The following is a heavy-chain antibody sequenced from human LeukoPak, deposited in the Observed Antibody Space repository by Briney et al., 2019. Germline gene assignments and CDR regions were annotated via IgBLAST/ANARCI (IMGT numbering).Heavy chain of an antibody. CDR3: ARGAVLFDY. D-gene: IGHD3-10*01. V-gene: IGHV4-31*03. J-gene: IGHJ4*02. CDR1: GDSISSGGYY. Sequence: SETLSLTCTVSGDSISSGGYYWSWIRPHPGKGLEWIGYIYYSGSTYYNPSLKSRVTISVDTSKNQLSLKLSSVTAADTAVYYCARGAVLFDYWGQGTLVTVSS. CDR2: IYYSGST.